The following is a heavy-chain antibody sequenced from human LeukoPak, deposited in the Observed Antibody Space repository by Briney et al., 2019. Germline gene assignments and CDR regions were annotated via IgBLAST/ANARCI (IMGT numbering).Heavy chain of an antibody. J-gene: IGHJ1*01. Sequence: SETLSLTCTISGGSIGTDHWSWIRQPPGKRPEWIGYISYSGSSNHNPSLKSRVTISVDTSKNQFSLELSSVTAADTAVYYCANLGVSSGYYYSKHWGQGTLVTVSS. CDR3: ANLGVSSGYYYSKH. V-gene: IGHV4-59*01. D-gene: IGHD3-22*01. CDR2: ISYSGSS. CDR1: GGSIGTDH.